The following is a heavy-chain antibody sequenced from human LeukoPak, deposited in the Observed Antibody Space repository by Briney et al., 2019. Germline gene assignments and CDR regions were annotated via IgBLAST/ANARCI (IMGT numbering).Heavy chain of an antibody. J-gene: IGHJ4*02. V-gene: IGHV3-21*01. CDR1: GFTFSSYS. D-gene: IGHD6-19*01. CDR2: ISSSSSYM. CDR3: ASAPGGWYFDY. Sequence: PGGSLRLSCAASGFTFSSYSMNWVRQTPGKGLEWVSSISSSSSYMYFVESVEGRFTISRDNAKNSLYLQMNSLRAEDTAVYYCASAPGGWYFDYWGQGTLVTVPS.